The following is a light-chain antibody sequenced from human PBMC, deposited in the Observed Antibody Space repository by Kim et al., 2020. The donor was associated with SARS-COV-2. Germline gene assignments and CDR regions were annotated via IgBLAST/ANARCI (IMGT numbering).Light chain of an antibody. CDR2: AAS. CDR1: QSSRSD. CDR3: KQSYSTPYT. V-gene: IGKV1-39*01. J-gene: IGKJ2*01. Sequence: SQSIGNSITITCPTSQSSRSDLNWHHHKPGNAPLHLIYAASSLQSGAPTQFRSDGSETEFTNTISSLQPEDIATYYGKQSYSTPYTFGKGTKLEIK.